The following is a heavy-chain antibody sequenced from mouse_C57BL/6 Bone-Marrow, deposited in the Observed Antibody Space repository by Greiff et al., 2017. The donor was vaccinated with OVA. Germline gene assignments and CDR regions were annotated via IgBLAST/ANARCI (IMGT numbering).Heavy chain of an antibody. J-gene: IGHJ2*01. CDR3: ARGRYYYGSSYGY. CDR1: GYTFTSYW. V-gene: IGHV1-69*01. CDR2: IDPSDSYT. Sequence: QVQLKQPGAELVMPGASVKLSCKASGYTFTSYWMHWVKQRPGQGLEWIGEIDPSDSYTNYNQKFKGKSTLTVDKSSSTAYMQLSSLTSEDSAVYYCARGRYYYGSSYGYWGQGTTLTVSS. D-gene: IGHD1-1*01.